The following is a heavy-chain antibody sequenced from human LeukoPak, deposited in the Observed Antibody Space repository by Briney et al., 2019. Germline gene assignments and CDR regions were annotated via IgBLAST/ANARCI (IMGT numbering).Heavy chain of an antibody. Sequence: SETLSLTCAVYGGSFSGYYWSWIRQPPGKGLEWIGEINHSGSTNYNPSLKSRVTISVDTSKNQFSLKLSSVTAADTAVYYCAIDSYWGLGIDYWGQGTLVTVSS. D-gene: IGHD7-27*01. V-gene: IGHV4-34*01. CDR3: AIDSYWGLGIDY. J-gene: IGHJ4*02. CDR1: GGSFSGYY. CDR2: INHSGST.